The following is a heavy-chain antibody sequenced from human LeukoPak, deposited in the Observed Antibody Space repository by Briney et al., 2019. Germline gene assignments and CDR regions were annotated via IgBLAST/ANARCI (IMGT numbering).Heavy chain of an antibody. V-gene: IGHV1-18*01. CDR3: ARDLYYYDSSGYCRSPQADMDV. CDR2: ISSYNGNT. Sequence: GASVKVSCKASGYTFTSYGISWVRQAPGQGLEWMGWISSYNGNTNYAQKLQGRVTMTTDTSTSTAYMELRSLRSDDTAVYYCARDLYYYDSSGYCRSPQADMDVWGQGTTVTVSS. D-gene: IGHD3-22*01. J-gene: IGHJ6*02. CDR1: GYTFTSYG.